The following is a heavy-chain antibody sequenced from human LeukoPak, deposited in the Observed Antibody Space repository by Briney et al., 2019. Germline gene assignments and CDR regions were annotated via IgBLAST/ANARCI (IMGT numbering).Heavy chain of an antibody. D-gene: IGHD5-12*01. Sequence: GGSLRLSCAASGFAFSDYWMTWVRQAPGKGLEWVAHINQDGSKEHYMDSVKARFTISRDNAKNSLPLQMNSLRAEDTAVYYCVRDGGVSGYDLLDYWGQGTLVTVSS. J-gene: IGHJ4*02. V-gene: IGHV3-7*01. CDR1: GFAFSDYW. CDR3: VRDGGVSGYDLLDY. CDR2: INQDGSKE.